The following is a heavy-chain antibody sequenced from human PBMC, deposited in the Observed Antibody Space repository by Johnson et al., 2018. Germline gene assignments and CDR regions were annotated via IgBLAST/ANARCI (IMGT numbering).Heavy chain of an antibody. D-gene: IGHD3-22*01. J-gene: IGHJ1*01. CDR2: ISSSSRYI. V-gene: IGHV3-21*01. CDR3: AGDNLYDYDSSAYYFGGYFQH. Sequence: VQLVQSGGGLVKPGGSLRLSCAASGFTFSSYSMNWVRQAPGKGLEWVSSISSSSRYIYYADSVKGRFTISRDNAKNSRYLQMNSLRAGDTAGYYCAGDNLYDYDSSAYYFGGYFQHWGQGTLVTVSS. CDR1: GFTFSSYS.